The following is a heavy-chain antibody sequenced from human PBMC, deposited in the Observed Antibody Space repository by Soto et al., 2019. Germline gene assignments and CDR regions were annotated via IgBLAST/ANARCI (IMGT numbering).Heavy chain of an antibody. CDR2: IYYSGST. CDR3: ERLYKLLGFGASFAY. V-gene: IGHV4-39*01. D-gene: IGHD3-10*01. Sequence: TPGKGLEWIGSIYYSGSTYYNPSLKSRVTISVDTSKNQFSLKLSSVTAADTAVFYFERLYKLLGFGASFAYWGKG. J-gene: IGHJ4*02.